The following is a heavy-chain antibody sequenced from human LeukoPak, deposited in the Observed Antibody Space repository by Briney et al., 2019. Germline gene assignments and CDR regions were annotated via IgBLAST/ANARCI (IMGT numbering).Heavy chain of an antibody. CDR1: GGTFSSYA. Sequence: SVKVSCKASGGTFSSYAISWVRQAPGQGLEWMGRIIPIFGIANYAQKFQGRVTITADKSTSTAYMELSSLRSEDTAVYYCAKEVERWRPYYFDYWGQGTLVTVSS. CDR3: AKEVERWRPYYFDY. J-gene: IGHJ4*02. D-gene: IGHD6-19*01. V-gene: IGHV1-69*04. CDR2: IIPIFGIA.